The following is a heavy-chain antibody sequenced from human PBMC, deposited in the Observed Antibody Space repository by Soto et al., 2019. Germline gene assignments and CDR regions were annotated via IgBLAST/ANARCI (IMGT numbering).Heavy chain of an antibody. CDR1: GGSISSGGYY. V-gene: IGHV4-31*03. D-gene: IGHD3-10*01. CDR2: IYYSGST. J-gene: IGHJ5*02. CDR3: AIQRYNYGSGSSPWFEP. Sequence: SETLSLTCTVSGGSISSGGYYWSWIRQHPGKGLEWIGYIYYSGSTYYNPSLKSRVTISVDTSKNQFSLKLSSVTAADTAVYYCAIQRYNYGSGSSPWFEPWGQGTLVTVSS.